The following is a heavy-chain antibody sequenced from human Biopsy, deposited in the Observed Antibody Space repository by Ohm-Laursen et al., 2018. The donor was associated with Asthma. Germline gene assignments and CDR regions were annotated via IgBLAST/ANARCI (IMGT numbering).Heavy chain of an antibody. CDR2: INAGNGNT. Sequence: ASVKVSCKASGYTFISYAIHWVRQAPGQRLEWMGWINAGNGNTKYSQKFQGRVTITRDTSASTAYMDLSSLRSEDTAVYYCARTYYDFLTGQVNDVFAIWGQGTMVTVSS. V-gene: IGHV1-3*01. CDR3: ARTYYDFLTGQVNDVFAI. D-gene: IGHD3-9*01. J-gene: IGHJ3*02. CDR1: GYTFISYA.